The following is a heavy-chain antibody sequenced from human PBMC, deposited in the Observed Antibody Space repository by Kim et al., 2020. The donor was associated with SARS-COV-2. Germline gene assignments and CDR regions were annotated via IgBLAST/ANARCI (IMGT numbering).Heavy chain of an antibody. V-gene: IGHV2-5*01. D-gene: IGHD1-7*01. Sequence: YSPSLKSRLTITKDTSKNQVVLTMTNMDPVDTATYYCAHRQPNWNYGYFDYWGQGTLVTVSS. J-gene: IGHJ4*02. CDR3: AHRQPNWNYGYFDY.